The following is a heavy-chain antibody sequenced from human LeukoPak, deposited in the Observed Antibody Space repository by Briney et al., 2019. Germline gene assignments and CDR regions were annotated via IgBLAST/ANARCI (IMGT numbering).Heavy chain of an antibody. CDR2: IIPTFGTA. CDR3: ARDGYCSGGSCYWFDP. D-gene: IGHD2-15*01. Sequence: SVKVSCKASGGTFSSYAISWVRQAPGQGLEWMGGIIPTFGTANYAQKFQGRVTITADESTSTAYMELSSLRSEDTAVYYCARDGYCSGGSCYWFDPWGQGTLVTVSS. V-gene: IGHV1-69*13. CDR1: GGTFSSYA. J-gene: IGHJ5*02.